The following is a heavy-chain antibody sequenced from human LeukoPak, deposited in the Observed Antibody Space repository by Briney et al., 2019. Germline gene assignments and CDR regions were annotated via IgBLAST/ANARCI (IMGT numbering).Heavy chain of an antibody. D-gene: IGHD3-3*01. CDR1: XGSFSGYY. V-gene: IGHV4-34*01. CDR3: ARGDDDFWSGYLGY. CDR2: INHSGST. Sequence: SETLSLTCAXYXGSFSGYYWSWIRQPPGKGLEWIGEINHSGSTNYNPSLKSRVTISVDTSKNQFSLKLSSVTAADTAVYYCARGDDDFWSGYLGYWGQGTLVTVSS. J-gene: IGHJ4*02.